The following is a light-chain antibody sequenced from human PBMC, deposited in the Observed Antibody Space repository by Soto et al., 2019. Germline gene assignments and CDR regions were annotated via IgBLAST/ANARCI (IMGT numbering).Light chain of an antibody. CDR1: QSVSSY. CDR2: DTS. J-gene: IGKJ5*01. Sequence: VLTQSPSTMSLTKGERATLSCRASQSVSSYLAWYQQKPGQAPRLLIYDTSNRATGVPARFSGSGSGTDFTLTISSLEPEDCATYYCQQRQYWPPITFGQGTRLEIK. CDR3: QQRQYWPPIT. V-gene: IGKV3-11*01.